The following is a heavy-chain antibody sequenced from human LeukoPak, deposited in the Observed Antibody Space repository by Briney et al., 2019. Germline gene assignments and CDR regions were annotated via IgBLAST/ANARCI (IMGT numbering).Heavy chain of an antibody. D-gene: IGHD3-22*01. J-gene: IGHJ4*02. V-gene: IGHV4-39*01. CDR1: GGSISSSSYY. CDR3: ARHIKYYYDSSGYPGGY. CDR2: IYYSGST. Sequence: SETLSLTCTVSGGSISSSSYYWGWIRQPPGKGLEWIGSIYYSGSTYYNPSLKSRVTISVDTSKNQSSLTLSSVTAADTAVYYCARHIKYYYDSSGYPGGYWGQGTLVTVSS.